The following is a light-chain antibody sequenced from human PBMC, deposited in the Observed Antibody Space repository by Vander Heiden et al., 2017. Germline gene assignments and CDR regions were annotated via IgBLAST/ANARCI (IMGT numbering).Light chain of an antibody. CDR2: INSDGSH. CDR3: QTWGTGIQV. CDR1: SGHNNYA. Sequence: QLVLTQSPSASAPLGASLKLTCSLSSGHNNYAIAWHQQQPEKGPRYLMKINSDGSHRKGDGIPDRFSGSASGAERYLTISSLQSEDEADYYCQTWGTGIQVFGGGTKLTVL. V-gene: IGLV4-69*01. J-gene: IGLJ3*02.